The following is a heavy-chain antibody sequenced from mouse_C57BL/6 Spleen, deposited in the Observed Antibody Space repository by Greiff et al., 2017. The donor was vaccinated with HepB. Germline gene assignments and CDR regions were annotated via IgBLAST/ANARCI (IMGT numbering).Heavy chain of an antibody. CDR2: INYDGSST. CDR1: GFTFSDYY. CDR3: ARSHYDWDAMDY. V-gene: IGHV5-16*01. D-gene: IGHD2-4*01. J-gene: IGHJ4*01. Sequence: VQLMESEGGLVQPGSSMKLSCTASGFTFSDYYMAWVRQVPEKGLEWVANINYDGSSTYYLDSLKSRFIISRDNAKNILYLQMSSLKSEDTATYYCARSHYDWDAMDYWGQGTSVTVSS.